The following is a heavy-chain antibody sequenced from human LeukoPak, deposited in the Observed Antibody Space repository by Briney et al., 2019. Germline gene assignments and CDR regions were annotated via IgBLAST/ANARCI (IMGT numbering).Heavy chain of an antibody. D-gene: IGHD6-13*01. J-gene: IGHJ4*02. CDR2: IKEDGSDK. CDR3: AIDPTRRLAGTDDY. Sequence: GGSLRLSCAASGFTFSSYWMSWVRQAPGKGLEWVANIKEDGSDKYYVDSVKGRFTTSRDNAESLLYLQMNSLRDEDTAVYYCAIDPTRRLAGTDDYWGQGTLVTVSS. CDR1: GFTFSSYW. V-gene: IGHV3-7*01.